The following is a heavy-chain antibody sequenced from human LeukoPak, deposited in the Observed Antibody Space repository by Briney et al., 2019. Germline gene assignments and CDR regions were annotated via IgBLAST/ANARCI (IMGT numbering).Heavy chain of an antibody. Sequence: SETLSLTCTVSGGSISSNSHYWGWIRQTPGKGLEWIGSIYYSGSTYYNPSLKSRVTISVDTSKNQFSLKLSSVTAADTAVYYCARRAQEFDYWGQGTLVTVSS. J-gene: IGHJ4*02. CDR2: IYYSGST. CDR3: ARRAQEFDY. CDR1: GGSISSNSHY. V-gene: IGHV4-39*07.